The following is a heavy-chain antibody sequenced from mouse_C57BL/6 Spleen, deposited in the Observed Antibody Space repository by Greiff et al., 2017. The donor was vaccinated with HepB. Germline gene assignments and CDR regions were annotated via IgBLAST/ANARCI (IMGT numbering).Heavy chain of an antibody. CDR2: IHPNSGST. J-gene: IGHJ1*03. CDR1: GYTFTSYW. CDR3: ACYYGSSSYWYFDV. V-gene: IGHV1-64*01. Sequence: QLQQPGAELVKPGASVKLSCKASGYTFTSYWMHWVKQRPGQGLEWIGMIHPNSGSTNYNEKFKSKATLTVDKSSSTAYMQLSSLTSEDSAVYYCACYYGSSSYWYFDVWGTGTTVTVSS. D-gene: IGHD1-1*01.